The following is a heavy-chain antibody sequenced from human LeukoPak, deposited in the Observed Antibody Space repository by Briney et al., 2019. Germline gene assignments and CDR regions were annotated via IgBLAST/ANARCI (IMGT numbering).Heavy chain of an antibody. V-gene: IGHV4-39*01. CDR1: GGSISSSSYY. CDR2: IYYSGST. Sequence: SETLSLTCTVSGGSISSSSYYWGWIRQPPGKGLEWIGSIYYSGSTYYNPSLKSRVTISVDTSKNQFSLKLSSVTAADTAVYYCARQGSGRYFTPSWFDPWGQGTLVTVFS. J-gene: IGHJ5*02. CDR3: ARQGSGRYFTPSWFDP. D-gene: IGHD3-9*01.